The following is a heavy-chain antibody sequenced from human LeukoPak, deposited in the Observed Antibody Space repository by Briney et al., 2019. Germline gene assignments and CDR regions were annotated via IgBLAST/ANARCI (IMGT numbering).Heavy chain of an antibody. CDR2: INHSGST. CDR3: ARWSATEEFDY. J-gene: IGHJ4*02. CDR1: GRSFSGYY. D-gene: IGHD5-12*01. Sequence: SETLSLTCAVYGRSFSGYYWSWIRQPPGKGLEWIGEINHSGSTNYNPSLKSRVTISVDTSKNQFSLKLSSVTAADTAVYYCARWSATEEFDYWGQGTLVTVSS. V-gene: IGHV4-34*01.